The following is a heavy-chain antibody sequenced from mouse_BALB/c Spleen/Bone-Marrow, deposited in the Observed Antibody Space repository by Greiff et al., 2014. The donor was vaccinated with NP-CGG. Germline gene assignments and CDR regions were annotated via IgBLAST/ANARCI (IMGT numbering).Heavy chain of an antibody. CDR2: INPSSGYT. CDR1: GYTFTSCT. J-gene: IGHJ3*01. D-gene: IGHD4-1*01. V-gene: IGHV1-4*02. Sequence: QVQLKESGAELARPGASVKMSCKASGYTFTSCTIQWVKQRPGQGLEWIGYINPSSGYTDYNQKFKDKTTLTADKSSNTAYMQLTSLTSEDSAVYSCAREARTGAWFTYWGQGTLVTVSA. CDR3: AREARTGAWFTY.